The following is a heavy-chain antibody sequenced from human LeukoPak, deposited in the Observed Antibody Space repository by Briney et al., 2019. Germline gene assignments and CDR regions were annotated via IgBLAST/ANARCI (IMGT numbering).Heavy chain of an antibody. J-gene: IGHJ6*02. D-gene: IGHD3-3*01. CDR1: GYTFTSYD. CDR3: ARGSGYTIFGVVSYGMDV. CDR2: MKPNCGNT. Sequence: RASVKVSCKASGYTFTSYDINWVRKATGQGLESMGWMKPNCGNTGYAQKFQGRVTMTRNTSVSTAYMELSSLRSEDTAVYYCARGSGYTIFGVVSYGMDVWGQGTTVTVSS. V-gene: IGHV1-8*01.